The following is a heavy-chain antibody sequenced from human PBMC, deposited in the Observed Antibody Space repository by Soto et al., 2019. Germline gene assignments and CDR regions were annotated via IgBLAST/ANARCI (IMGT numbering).Heavy chain of an antibody. D-gene: IGHD3-3*01. Sequence: PGGSLRLSCAASGFTFSSYAMHWVRQAPGKGLEWVAVISYDGSNKYYADSVKGQFTISRDNSKNTLYLQMNSLRAEDTAVYYCAREGGSGRYYDFWSGYYAYYYGMDVWGQGTTVTVSS. CDR3: AREGGSGRYYDFWSGYYAYYYGMDV. CDR2: ISYDGSNK. J-gene: IGHJ6*02. V-gene: IGHV3-30-3*01. CDR1: GFTFSSYA.